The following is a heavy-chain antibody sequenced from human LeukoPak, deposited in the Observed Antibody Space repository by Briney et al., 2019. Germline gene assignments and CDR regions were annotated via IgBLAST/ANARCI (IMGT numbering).Heavy chain of an antibody. J-gene: IGHJ6*03. Sequence: ASVNVSCTFSGYTLTELSMHWVRQAPGKGLEWMGGFDPEDGETIYAQKFQGRVTMTEDTSTDTAYMELSSLRSEDTAVYYCATGEYQLPGGWRYYYYMDVWGKGTTVTVSS. D-gene: IGHD2-2*01. CDR1: GYTLTELS. V-gene: IGHV1-24*01. CDR3: ATGEYQLPGGWRYYYYMDV. CDR2: FDPEDGET.